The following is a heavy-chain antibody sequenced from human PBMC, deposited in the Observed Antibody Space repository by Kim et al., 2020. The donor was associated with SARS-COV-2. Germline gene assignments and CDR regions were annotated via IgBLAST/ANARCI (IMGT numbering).Heavy chain of an antibody. D-gene: IGHD1-26*01. Sequence: ADSAKSRFTTSRDNVKNSLYLKMNSLRAEDTGVYYCAGDTGSGSYRPFELWGRGTLVTVSS. V-gene: IGHV3-21*01. CDR3: AGDTGSGSYRPFEL. J-gene: IGHJ2*01.